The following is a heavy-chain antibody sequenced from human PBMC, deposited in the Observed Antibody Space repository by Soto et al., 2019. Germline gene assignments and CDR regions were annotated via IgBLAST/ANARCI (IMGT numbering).Heavy chain of an antibody. CDR2: IKQDGSEK. CDR3: ARLNSDFWSGWREPPDY. Sequence: VGSLRLSCAASGFTFSSYWMSWVRQAPGKGLEWVANIKQDGSEKYYVDSVKGVFTISRDNAKNSLYLQMNSLRAEDTAVYYCARLNSDFWSGWREPPDYWGQGTLVTVSS. V-gene: IGHV3-7*03. CDR1: GFTFSSYW. D-gene: IGHD3-3*01. J-gene: IGHJ4*02.